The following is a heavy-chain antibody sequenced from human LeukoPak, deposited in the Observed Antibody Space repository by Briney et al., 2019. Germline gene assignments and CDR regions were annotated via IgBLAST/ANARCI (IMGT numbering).Heavy chain of an antibody. D-gene: IGHD2-15*01. CDR2: IIPIFGTA. J-gene: IGHJ1*01. CDR1: GGTFSSYA. CDR3: ARGAPVVVPSDYGPGYFRL. V-gene: IGHV1-69*05. Sequence: SVKVSCKASGGTFSSYAISWVRQAPGQGLEWMGGIIPIFGTANYAQKFQGRVTITTDESTSTAYMELGSLRSEDTAVYYCARGAPVVVPSDYGPGYFRLWGQGTLVTVSS.